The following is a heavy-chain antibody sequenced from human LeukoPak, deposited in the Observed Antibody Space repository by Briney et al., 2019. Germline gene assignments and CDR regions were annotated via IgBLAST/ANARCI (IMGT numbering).Heavy chain of an antibody. Sequence: GGSLRLSCAASGLTFSTYAMSWVRQAPGKGLEWVSAISGSGGSTYYADSVKGRFTISRDNSKNTLYLQMNSLRAEDTAVYYCAKTTSGWYDAIDYWGQGTLVTVSS. CDR1: GLTFSTYA. V-gene: IGHV3-23*01. CDR2: ISGSGGST. D-gene: IGHD6-19*01. J-gene: IGHJ4*02. CDR3: AKTTSGWYDAIDY.